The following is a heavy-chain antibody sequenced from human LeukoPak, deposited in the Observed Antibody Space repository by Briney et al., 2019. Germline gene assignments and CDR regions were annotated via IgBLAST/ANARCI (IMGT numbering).Heavy chain of an antibody. Sequence: GGSLRLSCAASGFTFRNYAIHWVRQAPGKGLEWVALISYDGSNKDYADSVKGRFTISRDNSKNTLYLQMNSLRLEDTAVYYCAKDSSSSWFGGDSEWGQGTLVTVST. V-gene: IGHV3-30*04. CDR2: ISYDGSNK. D-gene: IGHD6-13*01. J-gene: IGHJ4*02. CDR1: GFTFRNYA. CDR3: AKDSSSSWFGGDSE.